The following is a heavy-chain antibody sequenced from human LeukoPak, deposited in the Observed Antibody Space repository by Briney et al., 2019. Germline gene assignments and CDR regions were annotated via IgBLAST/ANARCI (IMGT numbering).Heavy chain of an antibody. Sequence: PSETLSLTCTVSGGSISSYYWSWIRQPPGKGLEWIGYIYYSGSTNYNPSLKSRVTISVDTSKNQFSLKLSSVTAADTAVYYCARASEYSSGWYTSDYYGMDVWGQGTTVTVSS. V-gene: IGHV4-59*01. CDR1: GGSISSYY. CDR2: IYYSGST. J-gene: IGHJ6*02. D-gene: IGHD6-19*01. CDR3: ARASEYSSGWYTSDYYGMDV.